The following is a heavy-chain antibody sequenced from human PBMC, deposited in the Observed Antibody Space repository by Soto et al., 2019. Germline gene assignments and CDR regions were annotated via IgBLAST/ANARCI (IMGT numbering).Heavy chain of an antibody. J-gene: IGHJ3*01. CDR3: ANTGARSSFDF. Sequence: QLQLQESGSGLVKPSQTLSLTCAVSGGSISGGDYSWSWIRQPPGKGLECIGYIYESGSTYYNPSLKSRVTISIDKSKNQFSLRLNSVTAADTAVYFCANTGARSSFDFWGQGTLVTVSS. V-gene: IGHV4-30-2*01. D-gene: IGHD2-15*01. CDR1: GGSISGGDYS. CDR2: IYESGST.